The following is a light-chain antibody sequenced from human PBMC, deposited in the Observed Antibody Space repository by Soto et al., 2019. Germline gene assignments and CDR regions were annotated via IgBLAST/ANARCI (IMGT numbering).Light chain of an antibody. V-gene: IGKV1-39*01. CDR1: QSISTY. CDR2: DAS. Sequence: DIQMTQSPSSLSASVGDRVTITCRESQSISTYLNWYQQKPGKAPKLLIYDASTLQSGLPSKFSGSGSGTDFTLTISSLQPEDFATYYCQQSYTTPITFGQGTRLEIK. J-gene: IGKJ5*01. CDR3: QQSYTTPIT.